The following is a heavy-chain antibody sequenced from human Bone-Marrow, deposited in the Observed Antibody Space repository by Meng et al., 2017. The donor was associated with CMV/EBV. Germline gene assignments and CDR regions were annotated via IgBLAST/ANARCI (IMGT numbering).Heavy chain of an antibody. CDR2: INHSGST. CDR3: ARGRNYPY. CDR1: GGSFSGYY. D-gene: IGHD3-10*01. V-gene: IGHV4-34*01. J-gene: IGHJ4*02. Sequence: ESLKISCAVYGGSFSGYYWSWIRQPPGKGLEWIGEINHSGSTNYNPSLKSRVTISVDTSKNQFSLKLSSVTAADTAVYYCARGRNYPYWGQGTLVTVSS.